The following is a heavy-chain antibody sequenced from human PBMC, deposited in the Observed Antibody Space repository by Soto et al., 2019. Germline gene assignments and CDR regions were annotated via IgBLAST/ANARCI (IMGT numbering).Heavy chain of an antibody. J-gene: IGHJ6*03. V-gene: IGHV3-13*01. Sequence: GGSLRLSCAASGFTFSDYDMHWVRQPTGKGLEWVSGIGSAGYTYYPGSVKGRFTISRENAKNSLYLQMNSLRAGDTAVYYCVRGRSGTSHMDVWGKGTTVTVS. CDR3: VRGRSGTSHMDV. CDR2: IGSAGYT. CDR1: GFTFSDYD. D-gene: IGHD6-19*01.